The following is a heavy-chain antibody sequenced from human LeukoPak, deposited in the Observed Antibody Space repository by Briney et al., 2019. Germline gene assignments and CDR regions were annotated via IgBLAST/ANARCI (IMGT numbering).Heavy chain of an antibody. D-gene: IGHD5-12*01. V-gene: IGHV3-7*04. CDR1: GLTFSTYW. CDR3: VGGRGWLPDY. Sequence: GGSLRLGFAVPGLTFSTYWMDSGRQAPGKGVEWVDNKKNERSETYYVDSVKGRLTISRDNAKNSMYLQMNSLRDEDTGVYYCVGGRGWLPDYWGQGTLVTVSS. J-gene: IGHJ4*02. CDR2: KKNERSET.